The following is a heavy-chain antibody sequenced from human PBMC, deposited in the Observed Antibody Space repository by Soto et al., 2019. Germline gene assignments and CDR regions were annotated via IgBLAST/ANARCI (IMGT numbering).Heavy chain of an antibody. CDR3: APTFNPYDSRPYSLLK. V-gene: IGHV1-18*04. Sequence: ASVKVSCKTSGYSLTSYGSAWVRQAPGQGLEGMGWINSYNDKRNYAQKFQGRVTMTADTSTATAYLDLGGLRSDDSAVYYCAPTFNPYDSRPYSLLKWGQGTLVTISS. J-gene: IGHJ4*01. D-gene: IGHD3-22*01. CDR2: INSYNDKR. CDR1: GYSLTSYG.